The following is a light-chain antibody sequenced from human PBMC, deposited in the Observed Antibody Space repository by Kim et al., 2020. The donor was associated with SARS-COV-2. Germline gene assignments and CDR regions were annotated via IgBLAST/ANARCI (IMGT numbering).Light chain of an antibody. Sequence: LSPGEPATLSCSAGQSVRIYIAWYQQKPGQAPRLLIYDASTRATGVPARFSGSGSGTDFSLTINGLEPEDFAVYYCQQRSNRPPTFGQGTKVDIK. V-gene: IGKV3-11*01. J-gene: IGKJ1*01. CDR1: QSVRIY. CDR3: QQRSNRPPT. CDR2: DAS.